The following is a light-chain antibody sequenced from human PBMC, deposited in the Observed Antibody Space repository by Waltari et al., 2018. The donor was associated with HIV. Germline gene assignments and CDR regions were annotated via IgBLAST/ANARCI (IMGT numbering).Light chain of an antibody. J-gene: IGKJ1*01. CDR2: WAS. Sequence: DIVMTQSPDSLAVSLGERATINCKSSQSVLSSSNNKNYLVWYQQKPGQPSKLLIYWASTRESGVPDRFSGSGSGTDFTLTISSLQAEDVAVYYCQQYYSTPPAFGQGTKVEIK. V-gene: IGKV4-1*01. CDR1: QSVLSSSNNKNY. CDR3: QQYYSTPPA.